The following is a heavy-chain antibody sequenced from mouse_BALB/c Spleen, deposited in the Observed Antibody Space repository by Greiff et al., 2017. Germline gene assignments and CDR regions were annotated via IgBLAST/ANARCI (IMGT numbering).Heavy chain of an antibody. CDR1: GFTFSSYT. CDR3: TRGEDAAMDY. CDR2: ISSGGSYT. V-gene: IGHV5-6-4*01. Sequence: EVKLVESGGGLVKPGGSLKLSCAASGFTFSSYTMSWVRQTPEKRLEWVATISSGGSYTYYPDSVKGRFTISRDNAKNTLYLQMSSLKSEDTAMYYCTRGEDAAMDYWGQGTSVTVSS. J-gene: IGHJ4*01.